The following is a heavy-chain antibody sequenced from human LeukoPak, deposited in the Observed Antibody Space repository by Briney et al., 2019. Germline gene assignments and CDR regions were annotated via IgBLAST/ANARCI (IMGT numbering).Heavy chain of an antibody. V-gene: IGHV4-39*01. J-gene: IGHJ5*02. D-gene: IGHD6-13*01. CDR1: GGSISSSSYY. CDR2: IYYSGST. Sequence: SETLSLTCTVSGGSISSSSYYWGWIRQPPGKGLEWIGSIYYSGSTYYNPSLKSRVTISVDTSKDQFSLKLSSVTAADTAVYYCARRGNMPVQRLVWFDPWGQGTLVTVSS. CDR3: ARRGNMPVQRLVWFDP.